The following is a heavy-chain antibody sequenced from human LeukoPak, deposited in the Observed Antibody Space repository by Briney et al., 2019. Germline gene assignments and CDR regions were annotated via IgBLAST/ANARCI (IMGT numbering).Heavy chain of an antibody. V-gene: IGHV4-34*01. CDR1: GGSFSGYY. J-gene: IGHJ6*02. D-gene: IGHD3-10*01. CDR3: ARVSRMVGRYYYYGMDV. CDR2: INHSGST. Sequence: SETLSLTCAVYGGSFSGYYWSWIRQPPGKGLEWIGEINHSGSTNYSPSLKSRVTISVDTSKNQFSLKLSSVTAADTAVYYCARVSRMVGRYYYYGMDVWGQGTTVTVSS.